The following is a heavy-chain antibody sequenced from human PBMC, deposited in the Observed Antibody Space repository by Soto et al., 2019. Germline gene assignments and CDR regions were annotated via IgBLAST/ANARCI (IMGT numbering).Heavy chain of an antibody. CDR1: GYTFTSYG. V-gene: IGHV1-18*01. J-gene: IGHJ3*02. CDR2: ISAYNGNT. Sequence: VASVKVSCKASGYTFTSYGISWVRQAPGQGLEWMGWISAYNGNTNYAQKLQGRVTMTTDTSTSTAYMELRSLRSDDTAVYYCARGRPIYSNDAFDIWGQGTMVTVSS. CDR3: ARGRPIYSNDAFDI. D-gene: IGHD4-4*01.